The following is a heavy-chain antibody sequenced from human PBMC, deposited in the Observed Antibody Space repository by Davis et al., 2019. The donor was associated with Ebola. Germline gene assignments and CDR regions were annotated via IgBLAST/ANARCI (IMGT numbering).Heavy chain of an antibody. V-gene: IGHV3-21*01. CDR2: ISSSSNYI. J-gene: IGHJ6*04. CDR1: GFTFSSYS. Sequence: GGSLRLSCAASGFTFSSYSMNWVRQAPGKGLEWVSFISSSSNYIYYADSVKGRFTVSRDNAKNSLYLQMNSLRAEDTAVYYCARGTGMDVWGKGTTVTVSS. CDR3: ARGTGMDV. D-gene: IGHD2-8*01.